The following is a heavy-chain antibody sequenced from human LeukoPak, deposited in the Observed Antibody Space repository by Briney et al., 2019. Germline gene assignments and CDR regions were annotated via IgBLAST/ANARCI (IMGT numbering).Heavy chain of an antibody. J-gene: IGHJ5*02. Sequence: GGSLRLSCAASGFTFSSYAMSWVRQAPGKGLEWVSAISGSGGSTYYADSVKGRFTISRDNSKSTLYLQMNSLRAEDTAVYYCAKDWAGIAAVNWFDPWGQGTLVTVSS. V-gene: IGHV3-23*01. D-gene: IGHD6-13*01. CDR1: GFTFSSYA. CDR3: AKDWAGIAAVNWFDP. CDR2: ISGSGGST.